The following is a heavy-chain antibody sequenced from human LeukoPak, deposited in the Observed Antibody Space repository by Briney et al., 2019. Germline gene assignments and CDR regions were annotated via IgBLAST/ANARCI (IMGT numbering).Heavy chain of an antibody. CDR2: IIPIFGTA. CDR1: GGTFSSYA. D-gene: IGHD6-13*01. Sequence: SVKVSCKASGGTFSSYAISWVRQAPGQGLEWMGGIIPIFGTANYAQKFQGRVTITADESTSTAYMELSSLRSEDTAVYYCARVAAYSSSWYPDAFDIWGQGTMVTVSS. J-gene: IGHJ3*02. CDR3: ARVAAYSSSWYPDAFDI. V-gene: IGHV1-69*01.